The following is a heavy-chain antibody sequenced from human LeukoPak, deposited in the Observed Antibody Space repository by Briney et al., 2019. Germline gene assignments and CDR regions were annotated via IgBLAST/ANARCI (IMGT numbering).Heavy chain of an antibody. CDR3: ASCFSAAASGTFAFDI. V-gene: IGHV4-59*01. Sequence: SETLSLTCTVSGGSISSYYWSWIRQPPGKGLEWIGDIYYSGSTTYNPSLKSRVTISVDTSKNQFSPKMSSVTGAETALYYCASCFSAAASGTFAFDIWGQGTMVTVSS. D-gene: IGHD6-13*01. CDR1: GGSISSYY. CDR2: IYYSGST. J-gene: IGHJ3*02.